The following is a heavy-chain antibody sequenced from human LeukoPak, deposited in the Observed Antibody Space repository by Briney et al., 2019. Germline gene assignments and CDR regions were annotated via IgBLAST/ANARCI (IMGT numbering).Heavy chain of an antibody. V-gene: IGHV3-30*04. CDR3: ARVLGYCSGGSCPHYYYYYYMDV. Sequence: PGGSLRLSCAASGFTFSSYAMHWVRQAPGKGLEWVAVISYDGSNKYYADSVKGRFTISRDNSKNTLYLQMNSLRAEDTAVYYCARVLGYCSGGSCPHYYYYYYMDVWGKGTTVTVSS. CDR1: GFTFSSYA. J-gene: IGHJ6*03. D-gene: IGHD2-15*01. CDR2: ISYDGSNK.